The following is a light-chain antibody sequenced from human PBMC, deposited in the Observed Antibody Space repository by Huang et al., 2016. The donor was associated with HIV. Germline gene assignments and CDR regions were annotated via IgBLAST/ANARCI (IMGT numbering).Light chain of an antibody. CDR3: QQRRSWPLT. J-gene: IGKJ4*01. V-gene: IGKV3-11*01. CDR2: AGS. Sequence: EVVLTQSPPTLSLFPGETATLSCRASQTIWTYVAWYQQRPGQGPRLLIYAGSNRAAGVPALISCAGAGTTFTLSISGLESEDFGVYYCQQRRSWPLTFGGGTKVEV. CDR1: QTIWTY.